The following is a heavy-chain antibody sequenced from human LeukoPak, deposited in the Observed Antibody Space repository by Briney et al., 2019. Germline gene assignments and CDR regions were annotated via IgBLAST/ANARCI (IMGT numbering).Heavy chain of an antibody. V-gene: IGHV4-61*01. CDR2: IYYRGST. CDR3: ARVHYGAFDY. D-gene: IGHD4-17*01. Sequence: PSETLSLTCTVSGGSVSSGSYYWSWIRQPPGKGLEWIGYIYYRGSTNYNPSLESRVTISVDTSKNQFSLKLSSVTAADTAIYYCARVHYGAFDYWGQGTLVTVSS. J-gene: IGHJ4*02. CDR1: GGSVSSGSYY.